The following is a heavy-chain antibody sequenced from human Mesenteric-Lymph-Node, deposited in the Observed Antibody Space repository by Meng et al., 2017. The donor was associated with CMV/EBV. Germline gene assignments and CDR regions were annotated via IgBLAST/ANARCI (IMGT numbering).Heavy chain of an antibody. Sequence: AASGFTFSDYYMSWIRQAPGKGLEWVSYISSSSSYTNYADSVKGRFTISRDNAKNSLYLQMNSLRAEDTAVYYCARSYSYGYLYFDLWGRGTLVTVSS. V-gene: IGHV3-11*06. D-gene: IGHD5-18*01. CDR1: GFTFSDYY. J-gene: IGHJ2*01. CDR2: ISSSSSYT. CDR3: ARSYSYGYLYFDL.